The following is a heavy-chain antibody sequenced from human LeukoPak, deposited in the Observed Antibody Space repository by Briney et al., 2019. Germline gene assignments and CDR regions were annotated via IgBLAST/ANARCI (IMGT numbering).Heavy chain of an antibody. CDR2: ISGSGYNT. CDR3: AKDRRGVAGTDYSDY. Sequence: GGSLRLSCAASGFTFSSYGMHWVRQAPGKGLEWVSTISGSGYNTYYADSVKGRFTIFRDNSKNTLYLQMNSLRAEDTAVYSCAKDRRGVAGTDYSDYWGQGTLVTVSS. J-gene: IGHJ4*02. CDR1: GFTFSSYG. D-gene: IGHD6-19*01. V-gene: IGHV3-23*01.